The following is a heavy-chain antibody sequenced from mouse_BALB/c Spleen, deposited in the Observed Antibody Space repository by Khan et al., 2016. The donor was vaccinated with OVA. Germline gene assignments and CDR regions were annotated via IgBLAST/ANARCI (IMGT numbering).Heavy chain of an antibody. CDR1: GFTFSNYD. V-gene: IGHV5-6*01. D-gene: IGHD2-2*01. CDR2: ISSAGSYT. CDR3: ARRGYDEAWFAY. Sequence: EVELVESGGDLVKPGGSLKLSCAASGFTFSNYDMSWVRQTPDKRLEGVATISSAGSYTYYPDSVKGRFTISRDNAKNTLYLQMSSLKSEDTAMYYCARRGYDEAWFAYWGQGTLVTVSA. J-gene: IGHJ3*01.